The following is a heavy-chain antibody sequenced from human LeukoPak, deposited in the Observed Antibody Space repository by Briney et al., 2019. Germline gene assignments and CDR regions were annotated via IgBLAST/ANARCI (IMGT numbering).Heavy chain of an antibody. CDR3: AAPRPGGFDY. CDR1: GYTFTSYG. CDR2: IIPILGIA. Sequence: SVKVSCKASGYTFTSYGISWVRQAPGQGLEWMGRIIPILGIANYAQKFQGRVTITADKSTSTAYMELSSLRSEDTAVYYCAAPRPGGFDYWGQGTLVTVSS. D-gene: IGHD3-10*01. V-gene: IGHV1-69*04. J-gene: IGHJ4*02.